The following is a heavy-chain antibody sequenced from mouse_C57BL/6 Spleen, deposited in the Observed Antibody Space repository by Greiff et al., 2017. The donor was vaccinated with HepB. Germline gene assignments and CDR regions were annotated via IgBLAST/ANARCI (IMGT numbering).Heavy chain of an antibody. CDR2: IYPGSGST. D-gene: IGHD2-1*01. J-gene: IGHJ3*01. CDR1: GYTFTSYW. V-gene: IGHV1-55*01. CDR3: ARRGIYYGNYD. Sequence: QVQLQQSGAELVKPGASVKMSCKASGYTFTSYWITWVKQRPGQCLEWIGDIYPGSGSTNYNEKFKSKATLTVDTSSSTAYMQLSSLTSEDSAVYYCARRGIYYGNYDWGQGTLVTVSA.